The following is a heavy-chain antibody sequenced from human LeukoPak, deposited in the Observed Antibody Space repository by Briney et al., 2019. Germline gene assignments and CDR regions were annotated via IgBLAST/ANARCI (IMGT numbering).Heavy chain of an antibody. CDR2: IKQDGSEK. CDR1: GFTFSSYW. V-gene: IGHV3-7*03. D-gene: IGHD3-10*01. J-gene: IGHJ6*04. CDR3: ARDDGYGSGSLNTYYYYGMDV. Sequence: GGSLRLSCAASGFTFSSYWMSWVRQPPRKGLGWVANIKQDGSEKNYVDSVKSRFTISRDNAKNSLLLQMDSLRAEDTAVYYCARDDGYGSGSLNTYYYYGMDVWGKGTTVTVSS.